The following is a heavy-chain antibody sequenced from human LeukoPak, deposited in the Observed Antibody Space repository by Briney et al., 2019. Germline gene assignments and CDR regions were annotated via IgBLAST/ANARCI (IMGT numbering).Heavy chain of an antibody. Sequence: GGSLRLSCAASGFTVSSNYMSWVRQAPGKGLEWVSVIYSGGSTYYADSVKDRSTISRDNSKNTLYLQMNSLRAEDTAVYYCAREGYYDSSGYFDYWGQGTLVTVSS. CDR3: AREGYYDSSGYFDY. CDR1: GFTVSSNY. CDR2: IYSGGST. V-gene: IGHV3-66*01. D-gene: IGHD3-22*01. J-gene: IGHJ4*02.